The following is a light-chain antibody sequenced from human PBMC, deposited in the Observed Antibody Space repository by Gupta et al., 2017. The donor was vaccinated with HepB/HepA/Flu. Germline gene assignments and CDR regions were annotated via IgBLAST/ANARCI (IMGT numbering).Light chain of an antibody. Sequence: SSELTQDPSVSVALGQAVRITCQGVSLRSYYASWYQQKPGQAPVLVIYGKNNRPSGIPDRFSGSSSGNTASLTITGAQAEDEADYYCNSRDSSGNHRYVFGTGTKVTVL. CDR2: GKN. CDR3: NSRDSSGNHRYV. CDR1: SLRSYY. J-gene: IGLJ1*01. V-gene: IGLV3-19*01.